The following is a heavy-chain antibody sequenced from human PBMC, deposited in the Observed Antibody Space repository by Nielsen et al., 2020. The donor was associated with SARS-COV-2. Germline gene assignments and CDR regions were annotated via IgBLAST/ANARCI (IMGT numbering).Heavy chain of an antibody. CDR1: GGSISSSNW. CDR3: ARRRYCSGGSCYNNWFDP. Sequence: SETLSLTCAVSGGSISSSNWWSWVRQPPGKGLEWIGEIYHSGSTNYNPSLKSRVTISVDTSKNQFSLKLSSVTAADTAVYYCARRRYCSGGSCYNNWFDPWGQGTLVTVSS. J-gene: IGHJ5*02. D-gene: IGHD2-15*01. V-gene: IGHV4-4*02. CDR2: IYHSGST.